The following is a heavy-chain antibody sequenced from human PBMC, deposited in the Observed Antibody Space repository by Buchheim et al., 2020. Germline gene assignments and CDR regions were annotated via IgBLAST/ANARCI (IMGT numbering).Heavy chain of an antibody. CDR3: ARIRRDEGPPPYLDY. V-gene: IGHV3-7*01. Sequence: EVQLVESGGGLVQPGGSLRLSCAASGFTFSKFWMSWVRQAPGKGLEWVSNIKDDESDKYYMDSARGRFTISRDNAKNLLYLQMKSLWAEDTAVYYCARIRRDEGPPPYLDYWGQGTL. CDR1: GFTFSKFW. CDR2: IKDDESDK. J-gene: IGHJ4*02. D-gene: IGHD3-10*01.